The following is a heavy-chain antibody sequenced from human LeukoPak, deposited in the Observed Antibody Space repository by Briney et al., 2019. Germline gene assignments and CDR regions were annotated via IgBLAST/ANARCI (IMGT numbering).Heavy chain of an antibody. CDR1: GGSISSYY. CDR3: ARGGIVGSRTNWFDP. D-gene: IGHD1-26*01. Sequence: SETLSLTCTVSGGSISSYYWSWIRQPPGKGLEWIGYIYYSGSTNYNASLKSRVTISLDTSKSQFSLKLTSVTPADTAVYYCARGGIVGSRTNWFDPWGQGILVTVSS. V-gene: IGHV4-59*01. CDR2: IYYSGST. J-gene: IGHJ5*02.